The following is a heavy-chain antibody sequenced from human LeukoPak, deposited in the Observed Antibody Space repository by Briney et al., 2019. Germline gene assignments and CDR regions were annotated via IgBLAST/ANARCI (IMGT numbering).Heavy chain of an antibody. D-gene: IGHD3-10*01. J-gene: IGHJ4*02. CDR2: ISPSGTVI. CDR1: GFTFTDYY. V-gene: IGHV3-11*01. Sequence: GSLRLFCSASGFTFTDYYMSWIRPAPGKGLEWVSYISPSGTVIYYGDSVKGRFTISRDNAKKSLYLQMNSLRAEDTAVYYCARDYNCWGQGTLVTVSS. CDR3: ARDYNC.